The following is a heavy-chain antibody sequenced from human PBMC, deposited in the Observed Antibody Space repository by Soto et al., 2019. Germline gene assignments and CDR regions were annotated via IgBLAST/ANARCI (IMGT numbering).Heavy chain of an antibody. CDR1: GFSISTSGVG. CDR2: IYWDDDK. J-gene: IGHJ6*02. D-gene: IGHD2-15*01. CDR3: AHKGGRGAAMDV. Sequence: QTTLKESGPTLVQPKQTLTLTCTFSGFSISTSGVGVSSIRQPPGKALEWLALIYWDDDKRYSPFQENSVTITKVTSTNEVVLTMTNMDPVDTGTYYCAHKGGRGAAMDVWGQGTTVTVSS. V-gene: IGHV2-5*02.